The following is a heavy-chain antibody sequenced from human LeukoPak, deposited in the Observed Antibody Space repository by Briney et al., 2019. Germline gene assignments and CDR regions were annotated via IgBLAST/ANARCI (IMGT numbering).Heavy chain of an antibody. CDR1: GYIFTNFD. Sequence: ASVKVSCKASGYIFTNFDINWVRQATGQGLEWMGWMDPKSGNTGYAQKFQGRVTFTRDTSISTAYMEVNSLRSEDTAVYNCARWTNYDSSGEFDFWGQGTLVTVSS. V-gene: IGHV1-8*03. CDR3: ARWTNYDSSGEFDF. CDR2: MDPKSGNT. J-gene: IGHJ4*02. D-gene: IGHD3-22*01.